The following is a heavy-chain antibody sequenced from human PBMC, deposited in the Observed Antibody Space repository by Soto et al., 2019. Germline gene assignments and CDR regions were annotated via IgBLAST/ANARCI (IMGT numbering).Heavy chain of an antibody. CDR1: GGTISGYY. CDR2: IYSSGST. D-gene: IGHD3-3*01. V-gene: IGHV4-4*07. CDR3: ARGQRFSDWFDP. Sequence: SETLSLTCTVTGGTISGYYWTWIRQSAGGGLEWIGRIYSSGSTNYNPSLKSRVTISLDTSMYHFSPRLSSVTAADSAVYYCARGQRFSDWFDPWGQGALVT. J-gene: IGHJ5*02.